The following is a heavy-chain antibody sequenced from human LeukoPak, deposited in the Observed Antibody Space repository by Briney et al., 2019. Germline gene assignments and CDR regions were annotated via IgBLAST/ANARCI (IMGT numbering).Heavy chain of an antibody. D-gene: IGHD2-2*01. Sequence: GESLKISCKGSRYSFNTYWIGWVRQMPGKGLEWMGIIYAGDSDTRYNPSFQGQVTISVDKFISTAYLQWSSLKASGTAMYYCARRQGCSNTACPPDYWGQGTLVTVSS. CDR3: ARRQGCSNTACPPDY. J-gene: IGHJ4*02. CDR2: IYAGDSDT. CDR1: RYSFNTYW. V-gene: IGHV5-51*01.